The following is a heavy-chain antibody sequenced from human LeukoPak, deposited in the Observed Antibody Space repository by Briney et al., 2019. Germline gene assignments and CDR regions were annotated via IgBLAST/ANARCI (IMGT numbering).Heavy chain of an antibody. V-gene: IGHV3-23*01. CDR3: AKERYYYDSSGYHGFDY. Sequence: PGGSLRLSCAASGFTFSSYAMSRVRQAPGKGLEWVSTISGSGGRTYNADSVKGRFTISRDNSKNTLYLQMNSLRAEDTAVYYCAKERYYYDSSGYHGFDYWGQGTLVTVTS. J-gene: IGHJ4*02. D-gene: IGHD3-22*01. CDR1: GFTFSSYA. CDR2: ISGSGGRT.